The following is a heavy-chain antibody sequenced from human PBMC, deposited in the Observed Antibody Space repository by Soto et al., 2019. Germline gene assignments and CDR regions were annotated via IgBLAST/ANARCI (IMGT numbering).Heavy chain of an antibody. CDR1: GFSLTTSGVG. D-gene: IGHD3-10*01. CDR2: IYWDDDK. V-gene: IGHV2-5*02. Sequence: QITLKESGPTLVKPTQTLTLTCTFSGFSLTTSGVGVGWIRQPPGKALEWLALIYWDDDKRYSPSLKNRPTITKDTSRNQVVLTLIDLDPVDTATYYCAHKSLVPFGMDVWGQGTTVTVAS. J-gene: IGHJ6*02. CDR3: AHKSLVPFGMDV.